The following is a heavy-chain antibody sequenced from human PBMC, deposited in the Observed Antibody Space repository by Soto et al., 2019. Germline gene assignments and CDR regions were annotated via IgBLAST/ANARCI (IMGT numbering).Heavy chain of an antibody. D-gene: IGHD6-6*01. CDR3: ARENSRISPRLFQH. Sequence: PWGSLRLSCVASGFIFIDYAIHCARHSPCKGLEWVALISPAGTNQYYADSAKGRFTISRDNSKNTLYLQMNSLRPEDTGPYYCARENSRISPRLFQHWGHGTLVTVSS. V-gene: IGHV3-30-3*01. CDR2: ISPAGTNQ. J-gene: IGHJ1*01. CDR1: GFIFIDYA.